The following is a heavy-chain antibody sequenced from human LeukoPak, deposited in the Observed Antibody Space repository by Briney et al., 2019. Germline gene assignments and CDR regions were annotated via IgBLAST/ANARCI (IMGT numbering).Heavy chain of an antibody. D-gene: IGHD4-23*01. CDR2: IYHSGTT. V-gene: IGHV4-59*01. Sequence: SETLSLTCAVSGGSISNYFSTWIQQPPGKGLEWIGYIYHSGTTNYNPSLKSRVSISVDTSKNQFSLKLSSVTAADTAVYYCARGRNDHGGMFFDYWGQGSLVTVSS. J-gene: IGHJ4*02. CDR3: ARGRNDHGGMFFDY. CDR1: GGSISNYF.